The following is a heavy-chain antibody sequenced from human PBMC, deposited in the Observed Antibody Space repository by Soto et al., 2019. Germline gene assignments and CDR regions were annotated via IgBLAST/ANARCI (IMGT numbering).Heavy chain of an antibody. Sequence: SLKVSCKTCGGPLSSYAISWVRQAPGQGLEWMGGIIPIFGTANYAQKFQGRVTITADESTSTAYMELSSLRSEDTAVYYCASQGYGVFDYWGQGTLVTVSS. D-gene: IGHD5-12*01. J-gene: IGHJ4*02. V-gene: IGHV1-69*13. CDR1: GGPLSSYA. CDR2: IIPIFGTA. CDR3: ASQGYGVFDY.